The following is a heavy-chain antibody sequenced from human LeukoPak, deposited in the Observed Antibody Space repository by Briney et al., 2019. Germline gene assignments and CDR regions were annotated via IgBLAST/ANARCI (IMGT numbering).Heavy chain of an antibody. CDR1: GGSISSGGYY. J-gene: IGHJ5*02. V-gene: IGHV4-30-2*01. CDR2: IYHSGST. D-gene: IGHD2-15*01. Sequence: PSETLSLTCTVSGGSISSGGYYWSWIRRPRGKGLEWIGYIYHSGSTYYNPSLKSRVTISVDTSKNQFSLKLSSVTAADTAVYYCARVEGIVVVVAATLATPNWFDPWGQGTLVTVSS. CDR3: ARVEGIVVVVAATLATPNWFDP.